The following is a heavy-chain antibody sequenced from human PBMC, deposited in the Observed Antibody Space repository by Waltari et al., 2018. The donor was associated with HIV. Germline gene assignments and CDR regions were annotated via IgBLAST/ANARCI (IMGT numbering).Heavy chain of an antibody. V-gene: IGHV3-48*02. D-gene: IGHD2-8*01. CDR1: GFTFSYRA. CDR3: VRVGTSFDF. J-gene: IGHJ4*02. CDR2: ISSNSSTI. Sequence: EVQLVESGGGLVQTGGSLRLSCVASGFTFSYRAMNWVRQAPGKGLEWISYISSNSSTIYHAESVKGRFTISRDNAKNSLYLQMNSLRDEDTAVYYCVRVGTSFDFWGQGTLVTVSS.